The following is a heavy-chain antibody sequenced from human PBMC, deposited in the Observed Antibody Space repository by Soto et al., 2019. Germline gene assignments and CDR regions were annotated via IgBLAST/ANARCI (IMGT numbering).Heavy chain of an antibody. CDR3: AHVFNSNSGSYRYFDY. Sequence: QITLKESGPTLVNPTQTLTLTCTFSGFSLTTGGVGVGWIRQPPGKALEWLALIYWDDDKRYSPSLKSRLTITKDTSINQAVLTSTHMHPVDTATVYCAHVFNSNSGSYRYFDYWGQGTLVTVSP. V-gene: IGHV2-5*02. CDR2: IYWDDDK. CDR1: GFSLTTGGVG. D-gene: IGHD3-16*02. J-gene: IGHJ4*02.